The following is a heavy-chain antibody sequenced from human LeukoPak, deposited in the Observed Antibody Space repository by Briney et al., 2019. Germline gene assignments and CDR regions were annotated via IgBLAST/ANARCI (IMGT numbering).Heavy chain of an antibody. D-gene: IGHD4-11*01. CDR3: ARAGQMTTVTTSWFDP. J-gene: IGHJ5*02. CDR1: GGTFSSYA. V-gene: IGHV1-69*13. CDR2: FIPIFGTA. Sequence: SVKVSCKASGGTFSSYAISWVRQAPGQGLEWMGGFIPIFGTANYAQKFQGRVTITADESTSTAYMELSSLRSEDTAVYYCARAGQMTTVTTSWFDPWGQGTLVTVSS.